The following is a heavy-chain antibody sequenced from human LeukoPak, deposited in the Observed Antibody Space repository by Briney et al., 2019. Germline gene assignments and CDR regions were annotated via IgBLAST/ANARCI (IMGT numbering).Heavy chain of an antibody. V-gene: IGHV4-39*07. CDR1: GGSISSSSYY. Sequence: SETLSLTCTVSGGSISSSSYYWGWIRQPPGKGLEWIGSIYYSGSTYYNPSLKSRVTISVDTSKNQFSLKLSSVTAADTAVYYCARYLSRFGAFDIWGQGTMVTVSS. CDR2: IYYSGST. J-gene: IGHJ3*02. CDR3: ARYLSRFGAFDI. D-gene: IGHD3-10*01.